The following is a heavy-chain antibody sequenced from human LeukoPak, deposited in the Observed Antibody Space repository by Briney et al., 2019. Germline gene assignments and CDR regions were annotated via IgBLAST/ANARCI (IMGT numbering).Heavy chain of an antibody. CDR1: GGSISSYY. CDR3: ARGRSTFYGDYVSEFDY. D-gene: IGHD4-17*01. V-gene: IGHV4-4*07. CDR2: IYTSGST. J-gene: IGHJ4*02. Sequence: PSETLSLTCTVSGGSISSYYWSWIRQPAGKGLEWIGRIYTSGSTNYNPSLKSRVTISVDTSKNQFSLKLSSVTAADTAVYYCARGRSTFYGDYVSEFDYWGQGTLVTVSS.